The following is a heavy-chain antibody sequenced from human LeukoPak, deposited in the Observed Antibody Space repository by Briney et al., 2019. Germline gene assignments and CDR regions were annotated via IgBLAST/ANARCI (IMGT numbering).Heavy chain of an antibody. J-gene: IGHJ6*03. CDR1: GFTFSNAW. D-gene: IGHD1-26*01. Sequence: GGTLRLSCAASGFTFSNAWMSWVRQAPGKGLEWVGRIKSKTDGGTTDYAAPVKGRFTISRDDSKNTLYLQMNSLKTEDTAVYYCTTPDDESSVRELSYYYYMDVWGKGTTVTVSS. CDR3: TTPDDESSVRELSYYYYMDV. CDR2: IKSKTDGGTT. V-gene: IGHV3-15*01.